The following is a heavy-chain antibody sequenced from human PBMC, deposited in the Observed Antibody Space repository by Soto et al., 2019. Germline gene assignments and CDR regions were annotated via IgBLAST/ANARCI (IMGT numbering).Heavy chain of an antibody. J-gene: IGHJ6*02. CDR1: GGSISSGGYY. Sequence: SETLSLTCTVSGGSISSGGYYWSWIRQHPGKGLEWIGYIYYSGSTYYNPSLKSRVTISVDTSKNQFSLKLSSVTAADTAVYYCARGTIAAAGTRPYYYYGMDVWGQGTTVTV. CDR2: IYYSGST. CDR3: ARGTIAAAGTRPYYYYGMDV. V-gene: IGHV4-31*03. D-gene: IGHD6-13*01.